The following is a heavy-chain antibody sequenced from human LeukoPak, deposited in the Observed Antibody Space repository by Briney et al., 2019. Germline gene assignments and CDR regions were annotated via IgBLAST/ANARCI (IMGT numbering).Heavy chain of an antibody. CDR1: GYSFTCYW. D-gene: IGHD2-15*01. CDR3: PRRLQRHFDY. Sequence: GESLKISCKGSGYSFTCYWISWMRQMPGKGLEWMGRIDPSDSYTNYSPSFQGHVTISVDKSISTAYLQWSSLKASDTAMYYCPRRLQRHFDYWGQGTLVTVSS. CDR2: IDPSDSYT. V-gene: IGHV5-10-1*01. J-gene: IGHJ4*02.